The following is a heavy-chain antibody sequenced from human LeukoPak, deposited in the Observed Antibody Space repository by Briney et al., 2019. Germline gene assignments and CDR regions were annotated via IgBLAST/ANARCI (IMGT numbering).Heavy chain of an antibody. CDR1: GGSISSYY. CDR2: IYTSGST. Sequence: SETLSLTCTVSGGSISSYYWSWIRQPAGKGLEWIGRIYTSGSTNYNPSLKSRVTMSVDTSKTQFSLKLSSVTAADTAVYYCAHYYDSRGVGAFDIWGQGTMVTVSS. V-gene: IGHV4-4*07. D-gene: IGHD3-22*01. CDR3: AHYYDSRGVGAFDI. J-gene: IGHJ3*02.